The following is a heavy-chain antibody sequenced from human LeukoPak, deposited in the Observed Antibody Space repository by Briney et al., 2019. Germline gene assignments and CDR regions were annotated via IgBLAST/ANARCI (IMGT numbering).Heavy chain of an antibody. Sequence: ASVKVSCKASGYTFTGYYMHWVRQAPGQGLEWMGWINPNSGGSTYAQKFQGRVTMTRDTSINTAYMELSRLTSGDTAIYYCARDYGDYDNWFDPWGQGTLVTVSS. CDR1: GYTFTGYY. CDR3: ARDYGDYDNWFDP. CDR2: INPNSGGS. J-gene: IGHJ5*02. V-gene: IGHV1-2*02. D-gene: IGHD4-17*01.